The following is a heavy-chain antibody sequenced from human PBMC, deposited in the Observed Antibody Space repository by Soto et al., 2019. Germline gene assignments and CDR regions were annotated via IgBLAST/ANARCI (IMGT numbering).Heavy chain of an antibody. CDR1: GYTFTSYG. CDR3: ARDPKTWIQLWLRSGFRYYGMDV. D-gene: IGHD5-18*01. CDR2: ISAYNGNT. Sequence: ASVKVSCKASGYTFTSYGISWVRQAPGQGLEWMGWISAYNGNTNYAQKLQGRVTMTTDTSTSTAYMELRSLRSDDTAVYYCARDPKTWIQLWLRSGFRYYGMDVWGKGTTVPASS. J-gene: IGHJ6*04. V-gene: IGHV1-18*04.